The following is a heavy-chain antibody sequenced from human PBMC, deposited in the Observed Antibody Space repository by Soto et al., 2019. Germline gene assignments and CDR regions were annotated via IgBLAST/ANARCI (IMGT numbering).Heavy chain of an antibody. CDR1: GGSISSGDYY. J-gene: IGHJ5*02. CDR3: ARTFDYGQPNWFDP. Sequence: QVQLQESGPGLVKPSQTLSLTCTVSGGSISSGDYYWSWIRQPPGKGLEWIGYISYSGSTYYNPSPKSRITXXPXTXXTQFSLKLRSLPAADLAVYYCARTFDYGQPNWFDPWGQGTLVTVSS. D-gene: IGHD4-17*01. V-gene: IGHV4-30-4*01. CDR2: ISYSGST.